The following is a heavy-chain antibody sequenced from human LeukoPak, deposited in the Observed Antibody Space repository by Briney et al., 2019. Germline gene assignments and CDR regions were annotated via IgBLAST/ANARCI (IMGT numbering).Heavy chain of an antibody. CDR3: ARSYCSGGSCYSNYYMDV. CDR2: INPSGGST. V-gene: IGHV1-46*01. CDR1: GYTFTSYY. D-gene: IGHD2-15*01. J-gene: IGHJ6*03. Sequence: GASVKVSCKASGYTFTSYYMHWVRQAPGQGLEWMGIINPSGGSTSYAQKFQGRVTMTRDMSTSTVYMELSSLRSEDTAVYYCARSYCSGGSCYSNYYMDVWGKGTTVTVSS.